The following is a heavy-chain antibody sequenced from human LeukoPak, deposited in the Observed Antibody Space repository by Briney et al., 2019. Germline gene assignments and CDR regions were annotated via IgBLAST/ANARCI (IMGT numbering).Heavy chain of an antibody. CDR1: GYTFTGYY. D-gene: IGHD6-13*01. J-gene: IGHJ4*02. CDR2: INPNSGGT. CDR3: ATILIAAAGPGDY. V-gene: IGHV1-2*06. Sequence: ASVKVSCKASGYTFTGYYMHSVRHAPGQGLEWMGRINPNSGGTNYAQKFQGRVTMTMDTSISTAYMELSRLRSGDTSVYYCATILIAAAGPGDYWGQGTLVTVSS.